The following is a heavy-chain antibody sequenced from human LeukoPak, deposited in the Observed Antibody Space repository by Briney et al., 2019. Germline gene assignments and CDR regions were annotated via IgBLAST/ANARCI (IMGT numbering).Heavy chain of an antibody. V-gene: IGHV4-59*01. J-gene: IGHJ4*02. CDR2: MYYSGNS. CDR3: ASYSNSWYYFDY. CDR1: GGSITSYY. D-gene: IGHD6-13*01. Sequence: PSETLSLTCTVPGGSITSYYWSWIRQPPGKGLEWIGYMYYSGNSYYNPSLKSRVTISVDTSKNKFSLKLSSMTAADTAVYYCASYSNSWYYFDYWGQGTLVTVSS.